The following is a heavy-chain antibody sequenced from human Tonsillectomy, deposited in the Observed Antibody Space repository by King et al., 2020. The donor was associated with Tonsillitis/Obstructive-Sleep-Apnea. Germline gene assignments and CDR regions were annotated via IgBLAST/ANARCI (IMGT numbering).Heavy chain of an antibody. CDR2: ISYDGSNK. Sequence: VQLVESGGGVVQPGRSLRLSCAASGFTFSSYAMHWVRQAPGKGLEWVAVISYDGSNKYYADSVKGPFTISRDNSKNTLYLQMNSLRAEDTAVYYCARGRTTVTSSNDYWGQGTLVTVSS. J-gene: IGHJ4*02. CDR3: ARGRTTVTSSNDY. D-gene: IGHD4-17*01. V-gene: IGHV3-30*01. CDR1: GFTFSSYA.